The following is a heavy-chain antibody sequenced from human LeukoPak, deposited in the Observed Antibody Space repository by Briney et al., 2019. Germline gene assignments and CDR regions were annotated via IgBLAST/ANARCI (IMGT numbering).Heavy chain of an antibody. CDR2: INSDGSTT. J-gene: IGHJ4*02. CDR3: VRVNNFWSGHYDY. CDR1: GFTFSSYW. Sequence: GGSLRLSCAASGFTFSSYWMHWVRQAPGKGLEYVSRINSDGSTTTYADSVKGRFTSSRDNAKNTLYLQMNSLRADDTAVYYCVRVNNFWSGHYDYWGQGTLVTVSS. V-gene: IGHV3-74*01. D-gene: IGHD3-3*01.